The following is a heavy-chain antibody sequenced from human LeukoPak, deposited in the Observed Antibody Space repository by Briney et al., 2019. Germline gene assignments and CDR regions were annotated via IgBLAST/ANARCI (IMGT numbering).Heavy chain of an antibody. J-gene: IGHJ4*02. D-gene: IGHD4-17*01. Sequence: PSETLSLTCTVSGGSISSDDYYWSWLRQHPGKGLEWIGYIYYSGSTYYNPSLKSRVTISIDTSKKQFSLKLSSVTAADTAVYYRAGARSVLTTVTFDYWGQGTLVTVSS. CDR3: AGARSVLTTVTFDY. V-gene: IGHV4-31*03. CDR2: IYYSGST. CDR1: GGSISSDDYY.